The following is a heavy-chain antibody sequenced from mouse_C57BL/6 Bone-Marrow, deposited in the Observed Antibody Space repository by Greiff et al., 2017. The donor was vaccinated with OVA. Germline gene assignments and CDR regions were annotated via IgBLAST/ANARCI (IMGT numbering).Heavy chain of an antibody. J-gene: IGHJ3*01. D-gene: IGHD2-4*01. CDR3: ARMVYYDYDDGGAWFAD. Sequence: QVTLKVSGPGILQPSQTLSLTCSFSGFSLSTFGMGVGWIRQPSGKGLEWLAHIWWDDDKYYNPALKSRLTIAKDTSKNQVFLKIANVDTADTATYYCARMVYYDYDDGGAWFADWGQGTLVTVSA. V-gene: IGHV8-8*01. CDR2: IWWDDDK. CDR1: GFSLSTFGMG.